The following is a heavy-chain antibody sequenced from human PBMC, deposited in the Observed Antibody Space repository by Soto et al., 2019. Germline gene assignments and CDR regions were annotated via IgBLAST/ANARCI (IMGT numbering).Heavy chain of an antibody. CDR2: IYYSGST. Sequence: PSETLSLTCTVSGGSISSYYWSWIRQPPGKGLEWIGYIYYSGSTNYNPSLKSRVTISVDTSKNQFSLKLSSVTAADTAVYYCARHESYDILTGHDAFDIWGQGTMVTVS. CDR1: GGSISSYY. D-gene: IGHD3-9*01. J-gene: IGHJ3*02. CDR3: ARHESYDILTGHDAFDI. V-gene: IGHV4-59*08.